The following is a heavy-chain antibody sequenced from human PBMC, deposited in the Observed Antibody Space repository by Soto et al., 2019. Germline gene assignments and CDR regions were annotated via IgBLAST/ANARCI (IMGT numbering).Heavy chain of an antibody. V-gene: IGHV3-11*01. Sequence: QVQLVVSGGGLFKPGGSLRISCAASGFTFSDYYISWIRQAPGKGLEWVSYISSSGSIIYYADSVKGRFTISRDNAKNSLYLQMNSLRAEDTAVYYCALAGYDSNYYAVTPLSAGHFWGQGTLVTVSS. CDR3: ALAGYDSNYYAVTPLSAGHF. D-gene: IGHD4-4*01. J-gene: IGHJ4*02. CDR1: GFTFSDYY. CDR2: ISSSGSII.